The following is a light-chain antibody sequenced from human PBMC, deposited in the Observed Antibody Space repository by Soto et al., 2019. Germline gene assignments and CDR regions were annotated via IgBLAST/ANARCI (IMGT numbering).Light chain of an antibody. Sequence: DIQMTPSPSTLSASVGDRVTLTCRASQSISSWLAWYQQKPGKXPKXXIYDASSRATGIPDRFSGSGSGTEFTLTISSLQPDDFATYYCQQYNSYSWTFGQGTKVDIK. V-gene: IGKV1-5*01. CDR3: QQYNSYSWT. J-gene: IGKJ1*01. CDR2: DAS. CDR1: QSISSW.